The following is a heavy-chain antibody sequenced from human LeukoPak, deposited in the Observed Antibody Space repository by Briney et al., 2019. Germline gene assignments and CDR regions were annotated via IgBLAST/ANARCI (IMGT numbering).Heavy chain of an antibody. Sequence: GGSLRLSCAASGFTFSDFPMIWVRQAPGKGLEWVSTIFPSSVEIHYADSVKGRFTISRDNSRSALSLQMDSLRAGDTATYYCATYRQIQVPFEFWGQGTLVTVSS. V-gene: IGHV3-23*01. CDR1: GFTFSDFP. CDR2: IFPSSVEI. D-gene: IGHD5-18*01. J-gene: IGHJ4*02. CDR3: ATYRQIQVPFEF.